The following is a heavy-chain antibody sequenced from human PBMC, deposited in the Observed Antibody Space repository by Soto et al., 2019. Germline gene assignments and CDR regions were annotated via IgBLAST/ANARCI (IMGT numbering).Heavy chain of an antibody. CDR3: ARRAWDSYYAIDV. V-gene: IGHV3-30*09. J-gene: IGHJ6*02. CDR1: GFKYTDFA. D-gene: IGHD3-22*01. Sequence: VQLVESGGGEVQPGRSLRLSCAASGFKYTDFALHWVRQAPGKGLEWVAIISYDGSDKYYADSVKDRFVISRDNPKNTLYLEMNSLRPEDTAVYFCARRAWDSYYAIDVWGQGTSVTVFS. CDR2: ISYDGSDK.